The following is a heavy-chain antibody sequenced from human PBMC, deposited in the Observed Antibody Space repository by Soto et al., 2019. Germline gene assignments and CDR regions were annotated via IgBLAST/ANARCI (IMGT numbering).Heavy chain of an antibody. Sequence: PGWSLGLSCAASGFTFSSYAMSWVRQAPGKGLEWVSGFTGSGGVTSYADSVKGRFTISRDTSKNTFYLHMNSLRAEDTADYYCAKAGGDCWGQGTPVTGSS. J-gene: IGHJ4*02. V-gene: IGHV3-23*01. D-gene: IGHD3-10*01. CDR2: FTGSGGVT. CDR3: AKAGGDC. CDR1: GFTFSSYA.